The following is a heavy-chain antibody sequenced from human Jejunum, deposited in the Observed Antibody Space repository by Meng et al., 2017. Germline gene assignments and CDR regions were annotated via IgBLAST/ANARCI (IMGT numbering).Heavy chain of an antibody. CDR3: ARHFSGSGTWFFDS. CDR2: ISYSGST. Sequence: QVQLQESGPGRVKPSQTLSLTCTVSGGSISGSYDYWGWIRQPPGKGLDWTGTISYSGSTYYNPSLTSRVTISMDTSKNQFSLKLSSVTAADTAVYYCARHFSGSGTWFFDSRGQGALVTVSS. V-gene: IGHV4-39*01. CDR1: GGSISGSYDY. D-gene: IGHD3-10*01. J-gene: IGHJ4*02.